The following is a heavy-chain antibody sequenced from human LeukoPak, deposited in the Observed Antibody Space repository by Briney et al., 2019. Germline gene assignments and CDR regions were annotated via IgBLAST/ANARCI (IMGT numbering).Heavy chain of an antibody. CDR1: GYTFTSYG. CDR3: ARGPHVVVPAAIARGGDY. V-gene: IGHV1-8*02. CDR2: MNPNSGNT. Sequence: GASVKVSCKASGYTFTSYGISWVRQATGQGLEWMGWMNPNSGNTGYAQKFQGRVTMTRNTSISTAYMELSSLRSEDTAVYYCARGPHVVVPAAIARGGDYWGQGTLVTVSS. J-gene: IGHJ4*02. D-gene: IGHD2-2*02.